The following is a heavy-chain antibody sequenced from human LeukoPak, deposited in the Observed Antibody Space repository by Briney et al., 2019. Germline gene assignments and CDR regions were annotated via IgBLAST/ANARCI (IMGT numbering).Heavy chain of an antibody. V-gene: IGHV1-69-2*01. Sequence: ASVKISCKVSGYTFTDYYMHWVQQAPGKGLDWMGLLDPEDGETIYAEKFQGRVTITADTSTDTAYMELSSLRSEDTAVYYCATAWSGSYSKEGRQGDAFDIWGQGTMVTVSS. J-gene: IGHJ3*02. D-gene: IGHD1-26*01. CDR2: LDPEDGET. CDR1: GYTFTDYY. CDR3: ATAWSGSYSKEGRQGDAFDI.